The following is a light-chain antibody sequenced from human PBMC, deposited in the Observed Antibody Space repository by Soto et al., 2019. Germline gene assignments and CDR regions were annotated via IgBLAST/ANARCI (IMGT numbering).Light chain of an antibody. J-gene: IGKJ4*01. V-gene: IGKV3-15*01. Sequence: EIVMTQSPATLSVSPGEGATLSCRAGQSVNSNLAWFQQKPGQAPRLLIYSASTRATGIPARFTGSVSGTEFTLTISSLLSEDSAVYYCQQYNTWPLTFGGGTKVEIK. CDR1: QSVNSN. CDR2: SAS. CDR3: QQYNTWPLT.